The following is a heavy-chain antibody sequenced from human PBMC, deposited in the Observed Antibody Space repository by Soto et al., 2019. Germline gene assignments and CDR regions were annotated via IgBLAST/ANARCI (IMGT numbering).Heavy chain of an antibody. CDR1: GGTCSSYA. V-gene: IGHV1-69*04. J-gene: IGHJ4*02. CDR3: ARDPSNDYGGDTFDY. CDR2: IIPSYDRT. Sequence: SVKVSCKACGGTCSSYAIHWVRQAPGQGLEWLGKIIPSYDRTNYAQKFQGRVTVTADTYTTTAYMELSSPRSDDTAVYYCARDPSNDYGGDTFDYWGQGTLVTVSS. D-gene: IGHD4-17*01.